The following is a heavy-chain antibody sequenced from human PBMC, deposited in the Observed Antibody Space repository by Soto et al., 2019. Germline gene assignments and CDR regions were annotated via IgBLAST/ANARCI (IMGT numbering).Heavy chain of an antibody. CDR3: ARDGDADYYGSGSYLDY. V-gene: IGHV3-30-3*01. Sequence: GGSLRLSCAASGFTFSSYAMHWVRQAPGKGLEWVAVISYDGSNKYYADSVKGRFTISRDNSKNTLYLQMNSLRAEDTAVYYCARDGDADYYGSGSYLDYWGQGTLVTVSS. J-gene: IGHJ4*02. D-gene: IGHD3-10*01. CDR2: ISYDGSNK. CDR1: GFTFSSYA.